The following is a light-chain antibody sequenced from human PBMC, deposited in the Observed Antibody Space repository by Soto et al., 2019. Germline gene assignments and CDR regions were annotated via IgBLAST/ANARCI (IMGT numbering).Light chain of an antibody. Sequence: QAVVTQPPSASGTPGQRVTISCSGSSSNIGSNYVYCYQQLPGTAPKLLIYRNNQRPSGVPDRFSGSKSGSSASLAIIGLRSEDEADYYCAAWDDSLSGPAVFGGGTQLTVL. CDR1: SSNIGSNY. CDR3: AAWDDSLSGPAV. CDR2: RNN. V-gene: IGLV1-47*01. J-gene: IGLJ7*01.